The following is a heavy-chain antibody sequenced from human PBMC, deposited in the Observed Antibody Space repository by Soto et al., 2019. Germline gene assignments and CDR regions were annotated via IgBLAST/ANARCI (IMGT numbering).Heavy chain of an antibody. J-gene: IGHJ5*02. CDR2: ISSGSAYI. CDR1: TLSMYS. CDR3: ARDQGGSYDSWFDP. V-gene: IGHV3-21*06. Sequence: EVQVVESGGGLVKPGGSLRLSCTFTLSMYSMNWVRQAPGKGLEWVAYISSGSAYIKYAESVKGPFTISRDNAKNSLHLKMNSLRAEDTAIYHCARDQGGSYDSWFDPWGQGTLVTVSS. D-gene: IGHD1-26*01.